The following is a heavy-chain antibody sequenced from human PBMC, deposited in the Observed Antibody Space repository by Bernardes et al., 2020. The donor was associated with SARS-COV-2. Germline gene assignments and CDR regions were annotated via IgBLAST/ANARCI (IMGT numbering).Heavy chain of an antibody. V-gene: IGHV1-8*01. CDR3: ARAFPQITIFGVVIPVGYGMDV. Sequence: ASVKVSCKASGYTFTSYDINWVRQATGQGLEWMGWMNPNSGNTGYAQKFQGRVTMTRNTSISTAYMELSSLRSEDTAVYYCARAFPQITIFGVVIPVGYGMDVWGQGTTVTVSS. CDR1: GYTFTSYD. D-gene: IGHD3-3*01. J-gene: IGHJ6*02. CDR2: MNPNSGNT.